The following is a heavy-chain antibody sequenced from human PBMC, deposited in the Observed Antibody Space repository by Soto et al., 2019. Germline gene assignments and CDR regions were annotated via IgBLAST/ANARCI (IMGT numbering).Heavy chain of an antibody. CDR3: ARERYGDSLSSDY. D-gene: IGHD4-17*01. Sequence: QVQLQESGPGLVKPSETLSLTCTVSGGSISSYYWSWIRQPPGKGLEWIGYVYYTGNTNYNPSLKSRVTISVDTSKNQFSLKLSSVTAADTAVYYCARERYGDSLSSDYWGQGTLVTVSS. J-gene: IGHJ4*02. CDR2: VYYTGNT. V-gene: IGHV4-59*01. CDR1: GGSISSYY.